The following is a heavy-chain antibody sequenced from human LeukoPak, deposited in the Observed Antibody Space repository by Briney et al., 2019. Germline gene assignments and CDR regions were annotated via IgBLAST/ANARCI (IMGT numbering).Heavy chain of an antibody. D-gene: IGHD6-19*01. V-gene: IGHV3-9*01. J-gene: IGHJ3*02. CDR3: ARDPTTLYSSGWYGGDDAFDI. CDR1: GFTFDDYA. CDR2: ISWNSGSI. Sequence: GGSLRLSCAASGFTFDDYAMHWVRQAPGKGLEWVSGISWNSGSIGYADSVKGRFTISRDNAKNSLYLQMNSLRAEDTAVYYCARDPTTLYSSGWYGGDDAFDIWGQGTMVTVSS.